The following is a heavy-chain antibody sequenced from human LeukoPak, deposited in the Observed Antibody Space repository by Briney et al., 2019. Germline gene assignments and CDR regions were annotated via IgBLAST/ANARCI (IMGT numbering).Heavy chain of an antibody. CDR3: AAAAGLDISWYFDL. CDR1: GFTFTSSA. D-gene: IGHD2-2*03. V-gene: IGHV1-58*01. Sequence: GASVKVSCKASGFTFTSSAVQWVRQARGQRLEWIGWIVVGSGNTNYAQKFQERVTITRDMSTSTAYMELSSLRSEDTAVYYRAAAAGLDISWYFDLWGRGTLVTVSS. CDR2: IVVGSGNT. J-gene: IGHJ2*01.